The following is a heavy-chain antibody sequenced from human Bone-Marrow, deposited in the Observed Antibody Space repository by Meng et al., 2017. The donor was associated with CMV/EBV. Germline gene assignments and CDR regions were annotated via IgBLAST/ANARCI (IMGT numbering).Heavy chain of an antibody. V-gene: IGHV4-39*07. J-gene: IGHJ5*02. D-gene: IGHD3-3*01. CDR1: GGSIIGSSYY. CDR2: IYYGGNT. Sequence: SETPSRTCTVAGGSIIGSSYYWAWIRQPPGKGLEWIGSIYYGGNTYYNPSLKSRVTISLDTSNNQFSLKLSSVTAADTAVYYCARDREEYYDFWSGFFGWFDPWGQGTRVTVSS. CDR3: ARDREEYYDFWSGFFGWFDP.